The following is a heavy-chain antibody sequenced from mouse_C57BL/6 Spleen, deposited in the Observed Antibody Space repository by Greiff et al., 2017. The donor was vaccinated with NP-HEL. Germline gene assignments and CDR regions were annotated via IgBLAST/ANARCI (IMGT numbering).Heavy chain of an antibody. J-gene: IGHJ3*01. V-gene: IGHV1-64*01. CDR2: IHPNSGST. Sequence: VQLQQPGAELVKPGASVKLSCKASGYTFTRYWMHWVKQRPGQGLEWIGMIHPNSGSTNYNEKFKSKATLTVDKSSSTAYMQLSSLTSEDSAVYYCVSGYYDGAWFAYWGQGTLVTVSA. D-gene: IGHD1-1*01. CDR3: VSGYYDGAWFAY. CDR1: GYTFTRYW.